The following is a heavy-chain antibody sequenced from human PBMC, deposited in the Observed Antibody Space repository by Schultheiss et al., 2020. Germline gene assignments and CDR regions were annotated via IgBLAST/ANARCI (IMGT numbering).Heavy chain of an antibody. CDR2: ISYDGSNK. CDR1: GFTFSSYS. CDR3: ARDSSGAYDYIWGSYVGYYYYYGMDV. V-gene: IGHV3-30*03. D-gene: IGHD3-16*01. Sequence: GGSLRLSCAASGFTFSSYSMNWVRQAPGKGLEWVAVISYDGSNKYYADSVKGRFTISRDNSKNTLYLQMNSLRAEDTAVYYCARDSSGAYDYIWGSYVGYYYYYGMDVWGQGTTVTVSS. J-gene: IGHJ6*02.